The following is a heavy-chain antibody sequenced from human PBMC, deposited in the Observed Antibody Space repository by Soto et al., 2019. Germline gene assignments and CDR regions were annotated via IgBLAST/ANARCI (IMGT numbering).Heavy chain of an antibody. CDR1: GGSISSYY. J-gene: IGHJ6*02. CDR2: IYYSGST. CDR3: ARRGGSYFPYYYGMDV. Sequence: SETLSLTCTVSGGSISSYYWSWIRQPPGKGLEWIGYIYYSGSTNYNPSLKSRVTISVDTSKNQFSLKLSSVTAADTAVYYCARRGGSYFPYYYGMDVWGQGTTVTVSS. V-gene: IGHV4-59*08. D-gene: IGHD1-26*01.